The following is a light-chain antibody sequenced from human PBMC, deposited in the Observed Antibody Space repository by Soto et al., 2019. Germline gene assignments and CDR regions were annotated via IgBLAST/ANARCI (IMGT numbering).Light chain of an antibody. Sequence: QSALTQPRSVSGSPGQSVTISCTGTSGDVGHYNYVSWYQQHPGKAPKLMVYDVSKRPSGVPDRFSGSKSGNTASLTISGLQAEDEADYYCCSYAGSYTYVVFGGGTQLTV. V-gene: IGLV2-11*01. CDR3: CSYAGSYTYVV. CDR1: SGDVGHYNY. J-gene: IGLJ2*01. CDR2: DVS.